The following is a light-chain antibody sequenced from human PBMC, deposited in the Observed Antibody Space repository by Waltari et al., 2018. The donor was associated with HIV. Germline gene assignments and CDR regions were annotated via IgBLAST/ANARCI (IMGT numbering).Light chain of an antibody. CDR1: SSNSGAGYH. CDR2: SDF. J-gene: IGLJ3*02. V-gene: IGLV1-40*01. CDR3: QSYDRDLEASV. Sequence: QSVLTQPPSVSGAPGQRVTISCTGSSSNSGAGYHVHWYRQLPGTAPKLLIYSDFNRRSGVSDRFAASKSGTVASLVIAGLQADDEADYYCQSYDRDLEASVFGGGTKLTVL.